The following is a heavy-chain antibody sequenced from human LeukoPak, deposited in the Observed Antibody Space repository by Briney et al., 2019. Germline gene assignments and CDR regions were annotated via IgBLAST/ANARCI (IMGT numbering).Heavy chain of an antibody. CDR2: TSESGGST. CDR3: ARNYYHSSAPGTWFDP. V-gene: IGHV3-23*01. Sequence: PGGSLRLSCEASGFTFSSYAMGWVRQAPGKGLEWVSVTSESGGSTHYADSVKGRFTIYRDNSNNTVHLHMNSVRPEDTAVYFCARNYYHSSAPGTWFDPWGQGTLVTVSS. J-gene: IGHJ5*02. CDR1: GFTFSSYA. D-gene: IGHD3-22*01.